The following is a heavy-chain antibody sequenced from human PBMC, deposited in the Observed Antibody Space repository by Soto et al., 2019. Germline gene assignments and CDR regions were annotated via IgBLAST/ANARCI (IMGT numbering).Heavy chain of an antibody. CDR2: IIPIFGTA. Sequence: SVKVSCKASGGTFSSYAISWVRQAPGQGLEWMGGIIPIFGTANYAQKFQGRVTITADESTSTAYMELSSLRSEDTAVYYCASRSLGYCSGGSCRDPYYYYGMDVWGQGTTVTVSS. V-gene: IGHV1-69*13. J-gene: IGHJ6*02. CDR3: ASRSLGYCSGGSCRDPYYYYGMDV. D-gene: IGHD2-15*01. CDR1: GGTFSSYA.